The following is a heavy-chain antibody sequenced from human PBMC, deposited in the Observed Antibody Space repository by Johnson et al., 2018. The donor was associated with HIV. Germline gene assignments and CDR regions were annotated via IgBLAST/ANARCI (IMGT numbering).Heavy chain of an antibody. D-gene: IGHD3-10*01. V-gene: IGHV3-7*05. J-gene: IGHJ3*02. CDR2: IKQDGSEK. CDR1: GFTFDDYG. Sequence: VQLVESGGGVVRPGGSLRLSCAASGFTFDDYGMSWVRQAPGKGLEWVANIKQDGSEKYYVDSVKGRFTISRDNAKNSLYLQMNSLRAEDTAVYYCARDGDEGAFDIWGQGTMVTVSS. CDR3: ARDGDEGAFDI.